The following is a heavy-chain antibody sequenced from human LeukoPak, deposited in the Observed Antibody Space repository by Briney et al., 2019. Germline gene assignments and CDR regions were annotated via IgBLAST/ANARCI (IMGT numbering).Heavy chain of an antibody. D-gene: IGHD2-21*01. Sequence: GESLKISCKGSGYSFTSYWIGWVRQMPGKGLEWMGIIYPGDSDTRYSPSFQGQVTISADKSISTAYLQWSSLKASDTAMYYCARHIIAVRDISVSARNSYYYYMDVWGKGTTVTVSS. CDR1: GYSFTSYW. CDR3: ARHIIAVRDISVSARNSYYYYMDV. CDR2: IYPGDSDT. J-gene: IGHJ6*03. V-gene: IGHV5-51*01.